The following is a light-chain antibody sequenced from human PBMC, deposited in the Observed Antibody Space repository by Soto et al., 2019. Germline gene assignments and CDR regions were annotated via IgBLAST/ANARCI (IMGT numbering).Light chain of an antibody. V-gene: IGLV2-11*01. CDR3: CSYAGSYTLL. Sequence: QSALTQPRSVSGSPGQSVTISCTGTSRDVGGYKYVSWYQQYPGKAPKVMIYDANKRPSGVPDRFSGSKSGNTASLTISGLQAEDEADYYCCSYAGSYTLLFGGGTKVTVL. CDR2: DAN. CDR1: SRDVGGYKY. J-gene: IGLJ2*01.